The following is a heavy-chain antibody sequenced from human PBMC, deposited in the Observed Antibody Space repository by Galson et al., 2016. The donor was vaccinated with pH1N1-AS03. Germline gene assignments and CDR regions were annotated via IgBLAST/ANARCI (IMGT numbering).Heavy chain of an antibody. CDR2: VFYSGTT. D-gene: IGHD6-19*01. Sequence: ETLSLTCTVSGASITSSPYYGGWIRQPPGKGLEWIASVFYSGTTFHKSSPKRRATISVDTSENEFALRLTTVTAADTAVYYCAGYEMTYSNGWYYLDVWGKGTMVTVSS. CDR3: AGYEMTYSNGWYYLDV. J-gene: IGHJ6*03. CDR1: GASITSSPYY. V-gene: IGHV4-39*01.